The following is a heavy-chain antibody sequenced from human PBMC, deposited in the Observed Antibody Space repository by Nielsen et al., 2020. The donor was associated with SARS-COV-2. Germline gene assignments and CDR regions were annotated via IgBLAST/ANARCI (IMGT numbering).Heavy chain of an antibody. J-gene: IGHJ3*01. CDR2: IKPDGSEK. Sequence: GESLKISCAATGFTFSDHQMSWVRQVPGKGLEWVADIKPDGSEKVYVDSVKGRFTISRDNAKNSLYLQMNSLRAEDTAIYYCARDWGRAFDVWSQGTMVTVSS. CDR3: ARDWGRAFDV. V-gene: IGHV3-7*01. D-gene: IGHD3-16*01. CDR1: GFTFSDHQ.